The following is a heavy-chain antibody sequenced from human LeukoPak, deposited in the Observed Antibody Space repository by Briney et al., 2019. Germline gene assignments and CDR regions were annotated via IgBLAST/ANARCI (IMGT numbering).Heavy chain of an antibody. J-gene: IGHJ3*02. V-gene: IGHV4-59*08. CDR1: GGSISSYY. CDR3: ARNWGSYAFDI. D-gene: IGHD7-27*01. CDR2: IYYSGST. Sequence: SETLSLTCTVSGGSISSYYWSWIRQPPGQGLEWIGYIYYSGSTNYNPSLKSRVTISVDTSKNQFSLRLSSVTAPDTAVYYCARNWGSYAFDIWGQGAMVSVSS.